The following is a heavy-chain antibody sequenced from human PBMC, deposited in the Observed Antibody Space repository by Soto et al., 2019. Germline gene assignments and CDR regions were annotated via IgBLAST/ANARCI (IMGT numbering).Heavy chain of an antibody. CDR2: IYYSGIT. Sequence: VSGGSISSYYWSWIRQPPGKGLEWIGYIYYSGITDYNPSLKSRVTISVDTSKSQFSLKLSSVTAADTAVYYCARGGGVYYFDYWGQGTLVTVSS. V-gene: IGHV4-59*01. CDR1: GGSISSYY. D-gene: IGHD2-8*02. CDR3: ARGGGVYYFDY. J-gene: IGHJ4*02.